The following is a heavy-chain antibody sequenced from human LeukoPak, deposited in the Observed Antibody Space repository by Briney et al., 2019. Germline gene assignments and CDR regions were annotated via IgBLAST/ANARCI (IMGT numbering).Heavy chain of an antibody. Sequence: PGGSLRLSCAASGSTISGFWMHWVRQVPGEGLVWVARMNSAGTTINYADSVKGRFTISRDNVRNTLHLQMNNLSLEDTAVYFCIREVQVRASASLGLWGRGTLVTVS. CDR2: MNSAGTTI. J-gene: IGHJ4*01. V-gene: IGHV3-74*01. CDR1: GSTISGFW. D-gene: IGHD1-1*01. CDR3: IREVQVRASASLGL.